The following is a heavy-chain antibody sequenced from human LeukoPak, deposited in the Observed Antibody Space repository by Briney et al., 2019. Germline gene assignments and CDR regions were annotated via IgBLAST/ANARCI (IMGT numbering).Heavy chain of an antibody. Sequence: KASETLSLTCTVSGGSISSYYWSWIRQPPGKGLEWIGYIYYSGSTNYNPSLKSRVTISVDTSKNQFSLKLSSVTAADTAVYYCARGRLVRADYWGQGTLVTVSS. J-gene: IGHJ4*02. V-gene: IGHV4-59*12. D-gene: IGHD3-22*01. CDR1: GGSISSYY. CDR3: ARGRLVRADY. CDR2: IYYSGST.